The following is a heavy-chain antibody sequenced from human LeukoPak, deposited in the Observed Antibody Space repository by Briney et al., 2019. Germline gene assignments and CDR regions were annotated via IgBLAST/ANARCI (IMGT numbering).Heavy chain of an antibody. CDR3: ARDRAYSGYVGDFDY. Sequence: ASVKVSCKASGYSFNNYGISWVRQAPGQGLEWMGIINPSGGSTSYAQKFQGRVTMTRDMSTSTVYMELSSLRSEDTAVYYCARDRAYSGYVGDFDYWGQGTLVTVSS. J-gene: IGHJ4*02. D-gene: IGHD5-12*01. V-gene: IGHV1-46*02. CDR1: GYSFNNYG. CDR2: INPSGGST.